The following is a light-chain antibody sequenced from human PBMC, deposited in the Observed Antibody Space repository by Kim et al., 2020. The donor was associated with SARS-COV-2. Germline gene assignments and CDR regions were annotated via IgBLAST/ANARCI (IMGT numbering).Light chain of an antibody. Sequence: VSPGERATLSCRASQSVYNNLAWYQQKPGQAPRLLIYAASTRATGVPARFSGSGSGTEFSITISSLQSEDFAVYFCQQYHMWPLTFGGGTMVEIK. V-gene: IGKV3-15*01. CDR3: QQYHMWPLT. J-gene: IGKJ4*01. CDR1: QSVYNN. CDR2: AAS.